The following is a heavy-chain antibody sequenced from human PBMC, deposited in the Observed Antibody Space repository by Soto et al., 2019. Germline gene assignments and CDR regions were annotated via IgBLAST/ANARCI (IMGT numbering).Heavy chain of an antibody. CDR1: GYTFTSYG. Sequence: QVQLVQSGAEVKKPGASVKVSCKASGYTFTSYGITWVRQAPGQGLEWMGWISAYNGNTNYAQKLQGRVTMTTDTSTSTASMEPTSLRSDDTAVYYCVVAAQPCYFDSWGQGTLVTVSS. J-gene: IGHJ4*02. CDR2: ISAYNGNT. D-gene: IGHD2-15*01. V-gene: IGHV1-18*01. CDR3: VVAAQPCYFDS.